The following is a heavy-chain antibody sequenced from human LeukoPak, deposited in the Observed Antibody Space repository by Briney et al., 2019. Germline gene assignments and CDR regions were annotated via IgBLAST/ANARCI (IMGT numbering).Heavy chain of an antibody. V-gene: IGHV3-30*04. CDR1: GLTFSSYA. CDR3: ARDARGFTMVRGTLDY. Sequence: PGRSLRLSCAASGLTFSSYAMHWVRQAPGKGLEWVAVISYDGSNKYYADSVKGRFTISRDNSKNTLYLQMNSLRAEDTAVYYCARDARGFTMVRGTLDYWGQGTLVTVSS. D-gene: IGHD3-10*01. CDR2: ISYDGSNK. J-gene: IGHJ4*02.